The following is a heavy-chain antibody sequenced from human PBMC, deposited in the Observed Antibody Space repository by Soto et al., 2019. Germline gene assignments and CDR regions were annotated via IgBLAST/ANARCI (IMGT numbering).Heavy chain of an antibody. V-gene: IGHV3-15*01. CDR1: GVTFSNAW. CDR2: IKSKINGGTT. Sequence: EVQLVESGGGLVKPGGSLRLSCAASGVTFSNAWMSWVRHAPGKGLEWVGRIKSKINGGTTDYFAPVKGRFTISRDDSKNTLYLHMTSLNTEDTAVYYCTRLNPDRLCNDYWGHGTLVTVSS. D-gene: IGHD2-21*02. J-gene: IGHJ4*01. CDR3: TRLNPDRLCNDY.